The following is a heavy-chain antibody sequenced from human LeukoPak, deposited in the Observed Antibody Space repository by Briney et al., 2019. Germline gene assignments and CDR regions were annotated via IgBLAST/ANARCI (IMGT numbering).Heavy chain of an antibody. J-gene: IGHJ3*01. V-gene: IGHV3-30*02. Sequence: GGSPRLSCAASGFTFRTYGMHWVRQAPGKGLEWVTFIRYDGSDKYYADSVKGRFTISRDNSKNTLFLQMNSLRVEDTAVYYCAKRADYYDSGRALYDAFALWGQETIVTVSS. CDR2: IRYDGSDK. D-gene: IGHD3-16*01. CDR1: GFTFRTYG. CDR3: AKRADYYDSGRALYDAFAL.